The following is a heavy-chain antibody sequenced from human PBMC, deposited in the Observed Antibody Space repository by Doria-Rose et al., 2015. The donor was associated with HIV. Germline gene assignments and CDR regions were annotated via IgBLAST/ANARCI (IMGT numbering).Heavy chain of an antibody. CDR3: ARIKSSRWYHKYYFDF. CDR1: GVSLSSPGMG. Sequence: QVTLKESGPVLVKPTETLTLTCTVSGVSLSSPGMGVSWIRQPPGKALEWLAHIFSDDERSYKTSLKSRLTISRGTSKGQVVLTMTDMDPVDTATYYCARIKSSRWYHKYYFDFWGQGTLVIVSA. V-gene: IGHV2-26*01. D-gene: IGHD6-13*01. CDR2: IFSDDER. J-gene: IGHJ4*02.